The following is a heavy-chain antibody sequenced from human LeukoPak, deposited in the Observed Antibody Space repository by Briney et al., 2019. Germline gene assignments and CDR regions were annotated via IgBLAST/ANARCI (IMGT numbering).Heavy chain of an antibody. CDR1: GYTFTSYG. Sequence: ASVKVSCKASGYTFTSYGISWVRQAPGQGLEWMGWISAYNGNTNYAQKLQGRVTMTTDTSTSTAYMELRSLRSDDTAVYYCARVVSSGYYYGLGYYYYYMDVWGKGTTVTVSS. CDR2: ISAYNGNT. V-gene: IGHV1-18*01. D-gene: IGHD3-22*01. CDR3: ARVVSSGYYYGLGYYYYYMDV. J-gene: IGHJ6*03.